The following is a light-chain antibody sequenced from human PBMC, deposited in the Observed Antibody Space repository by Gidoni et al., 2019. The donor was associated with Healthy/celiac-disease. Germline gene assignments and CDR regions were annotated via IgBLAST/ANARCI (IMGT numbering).Light chain of an antibody. Sequence: EIVLTQSPGTLSLSPGERATLSCRASQSVSSSYLAWYQQKPGQAPRLLIYGASSRATGIPDRFSVSGSGTDFTLTISRLEPEDFAVYYCQQYGSSPPTTFXXXTKVEIK. J-gene: IGKJ1*01. CDR3: QQYGSSPPTT. V-gene: IGKV3-20*01. CDR2: GAS. CDR1: QSVSSSY.